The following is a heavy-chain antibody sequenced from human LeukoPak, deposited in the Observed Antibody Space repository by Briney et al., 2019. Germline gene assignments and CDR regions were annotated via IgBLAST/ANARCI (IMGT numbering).Heavy chain of an antibody. Sequence: PGGSLRLSCAASGFTFSSYAMSWVRQAPGKGLEWVSAISGSGGSTYYADSVKGRFTISRDNSKNTLYLQMNSLRAEDTAVYYCAKGLDPESVVPAGPYQHWGQGTLVTVSS. V-gene: IGHV3-23*01. J-gene: IGHJ1*01. CDR2: ISGSGGST. D-gene: IGHD2-2*01. CDR1: GFTFSSYA. CDR3: AKGLDPESVVPAGPYQH.